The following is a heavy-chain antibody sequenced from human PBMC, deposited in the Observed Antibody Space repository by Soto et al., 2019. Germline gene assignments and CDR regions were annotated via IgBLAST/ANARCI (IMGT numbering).Heavy chain of an antibody. V-gene: IGHV3-72*01. CDR3: ARLMGTSFDL. D-gene: IGHD2-8*01. CDR2: ARNKVHDYTV. Sequence: GSLRLSCAASGFTFGDHFMDWIRQAPGEGLDWVGRARNKVHDYTVAYAASVKGRFIISRDDSRSSLYLQMNSLKTEDTAIYFCARLMGTSFDLWGQGILVTVSS. CDR1: GFTFGDHF. J-gene: IGHJ4*02.